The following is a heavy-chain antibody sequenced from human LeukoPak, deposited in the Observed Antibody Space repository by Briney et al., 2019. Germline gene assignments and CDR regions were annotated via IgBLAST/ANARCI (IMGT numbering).Heavy chain of an antibody. D-gene: IGHD1-1*01. Sequence: PGGSLRLSCAASGFTVSSNYMSWVRQAPGKGLEWVSVIYSGGSTYYADSVKGRFTISRDNSKNTLYLQMNCLRAEDTAVYYCARAPNLAVDYWGQGTLVTVSS. V-gene: IGHV3-53*01. CDR1: GFTVSSNY. CDR3: ARAPNLAVDY. J-gene: IGHJ4*02. CDR2: IYSGGST.